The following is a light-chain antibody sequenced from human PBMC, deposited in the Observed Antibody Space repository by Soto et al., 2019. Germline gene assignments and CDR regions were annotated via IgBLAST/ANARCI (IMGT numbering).Light chain of an antibody. CDR2: DAS. J-gene: IGKJ1*01. V-gene: IGKV3-11*01. Sequence: ETVLTQSPATLSLSPGERATLSCRASRSVGRSLAWYQQKPGQAPRLLIYDASNRATGIPARFSGSGSGTDFTLTISSLEPEDFAVYYCHQRQSWPRTFGQGTTVDI. CDR3: HQRQSWPRT. CDR1: RSVGRS.